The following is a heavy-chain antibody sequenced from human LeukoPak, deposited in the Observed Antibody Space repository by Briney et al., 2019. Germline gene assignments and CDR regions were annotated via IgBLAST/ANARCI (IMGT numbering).Heavy chain of an antibody. V-gene: IGHV4-34*01. CDR2: IKYNGST. J-gene: IGHJ1*01. D-gene: IGHD2-15*01. CDR3: ARLGYCSGGSCNSYFQH. Sequence: SETLSLTCAVYGGSFSGYYWSWIRQSPGKGLEWIGEIKYNGSTNYNPSVKSRVTISGDTSKNQFSLHLSSVTAADTAVYYCARLGYCSGGSCNSYFQHWGQGTLVTVSS. CDR1: GGSFSGYY.